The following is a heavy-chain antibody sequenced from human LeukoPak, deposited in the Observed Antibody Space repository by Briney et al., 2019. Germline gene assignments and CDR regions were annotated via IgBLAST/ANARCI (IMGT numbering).Heavy chain of an antibody. J-gene: IGHJ4*02. V-gene: IGHV3-64*01. D-gene: IGHD4-17*01. Sequence: SGGSLRLSCAASGFTFSSYAMHWVRQAPGKGLEYVSAISSSGGSTYYANSVKGRFTISRDNSKNTLYLQMGSLRAEDMAVYYCARDAKTTVTTYFDYWGQGTLVTVSS. CDR3: ARDAKTTVTTYFDY. CDR2: ISSSGGST. CDR1: GFTFSSYA.